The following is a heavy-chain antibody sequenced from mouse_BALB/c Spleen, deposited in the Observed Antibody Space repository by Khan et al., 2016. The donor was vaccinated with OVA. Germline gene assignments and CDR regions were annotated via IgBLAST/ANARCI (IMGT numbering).Heavy chain of an antibody. J-gene: IGHJ3*01. CDR1: GFTFSSYY. CDR2: INPNNGAS. Sequence: VQLQESGAELVKTGASVKLSCKASGFTFSSYYLYWVKQRPGQGLEWIGEINPNNGASNFTEKFKSKATLTVDRFSYTAYMQLSSLTSEDSAVYDCTRSGYGSFAYWGQGTLVTVSA. D-gene: IGHD2-2*01. V-gene: IGHV1S81*02. CDR3: TRSGYGSFAY.